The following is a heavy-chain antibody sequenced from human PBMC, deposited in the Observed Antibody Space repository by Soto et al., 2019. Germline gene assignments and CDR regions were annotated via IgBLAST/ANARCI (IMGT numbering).Heavy chain of an antibody. CDR3: ARERPDGSRLDP. CDR2: IYYSGST. CDR1: GGSISSGDYY. Sequence: PSETLSLTCTVSGGSISSGDYYWSWIRQPPGKGLGWIGYIYYSGSTYYNPSLKSRVTISVDTSKNQFSLKLSSVTAADTAVYYCARERPDGSRLDPWGQGTLVIVSS. J-gene: IGHJ5*02. D-gene: IGHD6-13*01. V-gene: IGHV4-30-4*01.